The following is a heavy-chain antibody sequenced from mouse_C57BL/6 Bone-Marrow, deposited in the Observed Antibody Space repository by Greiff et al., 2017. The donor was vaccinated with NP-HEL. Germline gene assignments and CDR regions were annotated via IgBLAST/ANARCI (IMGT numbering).Heavy chain of an antibody. CDR1: GYAFTNYL. D-gene: IGHD2-5*01. CDR2: INPGSGGT. CDR3: ARRRDSNCFDY. Sequence: VQLQQSGAELVRPGTSVKVSCKASGYAFTNYLIEWVKQRPGQGLEWIGVINPGSGGTNYNEKFKGKATLTADKSSSTAYMQLSSLTSEDSAVYFCARRRDSNCFDYWGQGTTLTVSS. V-gene: IGHV1-54*01. J-gene: IGHJ2*01.